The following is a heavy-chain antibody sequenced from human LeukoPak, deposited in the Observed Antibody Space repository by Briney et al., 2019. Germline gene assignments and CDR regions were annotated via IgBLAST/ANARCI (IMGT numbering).Heavy chain of an antibody. Sequence: SETLSLTCAAYGGSFSGYYWSWIRQPPGKGLEWIGEINHSGSTNYNPSLKSRVTISVDTSKNQFSLKLSSVTAADTAVYYCARGQGTMVRGVSKPFDYWGQGTLVAVSS. CDR2: INHSGST. CDR3: ARGQGTMVRGVSKPFDY. V-gene: IGHV4-34*01. D-gene: IGHD3-10*01. J-gene: IGHJ4*02. CDR1: GGSFSGYY.